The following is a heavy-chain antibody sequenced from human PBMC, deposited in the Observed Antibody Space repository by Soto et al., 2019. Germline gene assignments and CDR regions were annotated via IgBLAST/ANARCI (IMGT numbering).Heavy chain of an antibody. CDR1: GFTFSTYS. Sequence: LRLSCVGSGFTFSTYSINWVRHAPGKGLEWVSSISSRSDIYYADSVKGRFTISRDNAKNSVSLQMNSLRAEDTAVYYCAREYTAWPLAYGLDVWGQGTTVTVSS. J-gene: IGHJ6*02. V-gene: IGHV3-21*01. CDR3: AREYTAWPLAYGLDV. D-gene: IGHD2-2*02. CDR2: ISSRSDI.